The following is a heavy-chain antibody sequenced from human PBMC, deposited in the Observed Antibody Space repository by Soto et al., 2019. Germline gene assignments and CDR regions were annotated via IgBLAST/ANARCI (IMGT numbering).Heavy chain of an antibody. CDR3: ARDPKTSGGQNWAFNYFDS. CDR2: ISYDGTNK. V-gene: IGHV3-30-3*01. D-gene: IGHD7-27*01. Sequence: QVQLVESGGGVVQPGRSLRLSCAASGFSFSISPTHWVRQAPGKGPEWVALISYDGTNKFYADSVKGRFTISRDNSKSTLYLQVDSLRPEDAAVYYCARDPKTSGGQNWAFNYFDSWGQGTLVTVSS. CDR1: GFSFSISP. J-gene: IGHJ4*02.